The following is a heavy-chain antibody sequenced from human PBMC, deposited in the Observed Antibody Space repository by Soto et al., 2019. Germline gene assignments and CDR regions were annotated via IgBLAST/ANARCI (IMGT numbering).Heavy chain of an antibody. Sequence: PSETLSLTCAVYGGSFSGYYWSWIRQPPGKGLEWIGEINHSGSTNYNPSLKSRVTISVDTSKNQFSLKLSSVTAADTAVYYCARGGRITMVRRLNWFDPWGQGTLVTVSS. V-gene: IGHV4-34*01. CDR3: ARGGRITMVRRLNWFDP. CDR1: GGSFSGYY. CDR2: INHSGST. J-gene: IGHJ5*02. D-gene: IGHD3-10*01.